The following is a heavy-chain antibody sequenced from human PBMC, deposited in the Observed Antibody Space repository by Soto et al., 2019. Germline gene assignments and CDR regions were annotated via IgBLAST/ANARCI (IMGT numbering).Heavy chain of an antibody. CDR1: GGSISSSSYY. CDR2: IYYSGST. J-gene: IGHJ4*02. D-gene: IGHD3-3*01. V-gene: IGHV4-39*01. CDR3: ARLVWEWLLYDFDY. Sequence: SETLSLTCTVSGGSISSSSYYWGWIRQPPGKGLEWIGSIYYSGSTYYNPSLKSRVTISVDTSKNQFSLKLSSVTAADTAVCYCARLVWEWLLYDFDYWGQGTLVTVSS.